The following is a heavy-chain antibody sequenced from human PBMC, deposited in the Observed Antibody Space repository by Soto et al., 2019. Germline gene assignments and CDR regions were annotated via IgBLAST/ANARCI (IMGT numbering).Heavy chain of an antibody. D-gene: IGHD3-9*01. V-gene: IGHV4-59*01. J-gene: IGHJ6*03. CDR2: IYYSGST. CDR1: GGSISSYY. Sequence: SETLSLTCTVSGGSISSYYWSWIRQPPGKGLEWIGYIYYSGSTNYNPSLKSRVTISVDTSKNQFSLKLSSVTAADTAVYYCARSMEDYDILTGYYNYYYYYMDVWGKGTTVTVSS. CDR3: ARSMEDYDILTGYYNYYYYYMDV.